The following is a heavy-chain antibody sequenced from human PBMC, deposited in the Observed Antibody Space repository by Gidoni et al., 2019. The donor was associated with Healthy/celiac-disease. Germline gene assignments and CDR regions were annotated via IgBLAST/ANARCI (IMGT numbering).Heavy chain of an antibody. D-gene: IGHD3-3*01. CDR2: IKSKTDGGTT. J-gene: IGHJ4*02. CDR1: GFPFSNAW. V-gene: IGHV3-15*01. CDR3: TTGLRFLEWLLLNY. Sequence: EVQLVESGGGLVKPGGSLRLSCAASGFPFSNAWMSWVRQAPGKGLEWVGLIKSKTDGGTTDYAAPVKGRVTISRDDSKNTLYLQMNSLKTEDTAVYYCTTGLRFLEWLLLNYWGQGTLVTVSS.